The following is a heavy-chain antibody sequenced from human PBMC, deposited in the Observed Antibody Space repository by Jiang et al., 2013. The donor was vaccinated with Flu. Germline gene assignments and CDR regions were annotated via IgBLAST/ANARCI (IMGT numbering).Heavy chain of an antibody. V-gene: IGHV3-21*01. D-gene: IGHD4/OR15-4a*01. CDR2: IVSSSSYI. J-gene: IGHJ4*02. Sequence: SSIVSSSSYIYYADSVKGRFTISIDNAKNSLYLQMNSLRAEDTAVYCCARADYFSFDYWGQGTLVTVSS. CDR3: ARADYFSFDY.